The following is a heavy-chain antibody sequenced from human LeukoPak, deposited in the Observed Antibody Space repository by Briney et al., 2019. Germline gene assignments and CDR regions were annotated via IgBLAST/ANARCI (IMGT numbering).Heavy chain of an antibody. J-gene: IGHJ6*03. CDR1: GFTFSSYW. V-gene: IGHV3-74*01. CDR2: INSDGSST. Sequence: GGSLRLSCAASGFTFSSYWMHWVRQAPGKGLVWVSRINSDGSSTSYADSVKGRFTISRDNAENTLYLQMNSLRAEDTAVYYCARGDYDYVWGSSYYYYYYMDVWGKGTTVTISS. CDR3: ARGDYDYVWGSSYYYYYYMDV. D-gene: IGHD3-16*01.